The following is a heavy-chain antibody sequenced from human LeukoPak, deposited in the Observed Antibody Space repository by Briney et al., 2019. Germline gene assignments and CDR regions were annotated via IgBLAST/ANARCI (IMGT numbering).Heavy chain of an antibody. D-gene: IGHD5-12*01. V-gene: IGHV3-30*13. CDR1: GFTFSDYG. CDR3: ARDREGYADFYSYMDV. Sequence: AGDSLRLSCAASGFTFSDYGMHWARQAPGKGLEWVAVISYDGSNKYYADSVKGRFTIPRDNSKNRLYLQMNSLRVEDTAVYYCARDREGYADFYSYMDVWGKGTTVTVSS. J-gene: IGHJ6*03. CDR2: ISYDGSNK.